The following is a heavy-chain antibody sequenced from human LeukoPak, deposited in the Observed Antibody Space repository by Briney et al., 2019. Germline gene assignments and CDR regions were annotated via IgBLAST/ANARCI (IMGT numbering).Heavy chain of an antibody. D-gene: IGHD3-16*01. CDR2: IKEDGSEK. CDR3: ARGGGRHVEY. CDR1: GFTFSNYW. V-gene: IGHV3-7*05. Sequence: GGSLRLSCAASGFTFSNYWMNWVRQAPGKGLEWVANIKEDGSEKYYVDSVKGRFTISRDNAKNSLYLQMNSLRAEDTAVYYCARGGGRHVEYWGQGNLVTVSS. J-gene: IGHJ4*02.